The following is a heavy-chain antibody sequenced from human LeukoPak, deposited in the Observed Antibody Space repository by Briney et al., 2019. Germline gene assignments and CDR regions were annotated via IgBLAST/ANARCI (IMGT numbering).Heavy chain of an antibody. D-gene: IGHD6-19*01. Sequence: PSETLSLTCAVYGGSFSGYYWSWIRQPPGKGLEWIGEINHSGSTNYNPSLKSRVTISVDTSKNQFSLKLSSVTAADTAVYYCARVQFSGWFDYWGQGTLVTVSS. J-gene: IGHJ4*02. CDR2: INHSGST. CDR3: ARVQFSGWFDY. V-gene: IGHV4-34*01. CDR1: GGSFSGYY.